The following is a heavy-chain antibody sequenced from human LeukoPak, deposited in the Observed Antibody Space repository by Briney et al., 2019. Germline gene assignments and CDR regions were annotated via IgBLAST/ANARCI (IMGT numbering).Heavy chain of an antibody. V-gene: IGHV4-39*07. D-gene: IGHD6-19*01. J-gene: IGHJ5*02. CDR2: IYYSGTT. Sequence: SETLSLTCTVSGYSISSTGSYWGWIRQPPGKGLEWIGSIYYSGTTYYNPSLKSRVTISVDKSKNQFSLKLTSVTAADTAVYYCARGHLGYSSGWYGPTPFDPWGQGTLVTVSS. CDR1: GYSISSTGSY. CDR3: ARGHLGYSSGWYGPTPFDP.